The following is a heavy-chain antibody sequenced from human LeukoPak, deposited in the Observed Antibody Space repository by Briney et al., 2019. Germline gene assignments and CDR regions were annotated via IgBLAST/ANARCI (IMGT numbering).Heavy chain of an antibody. Sequence: SETLSLTCTVSGGSISSSSYYWGWIRQPPGKGPEWIGSIYYSGSTYYNPSLKSRVTISVDTSKNQFSLKLSSVTAADTAVYYCARHYAYYMDVWGKGTTVTVSS. CDR3: ARHYAYYMDV. CDR2: IYYSGST. V-gene: IGHV4-39*01. J-gene: IGHJ6*03. CDR1: GGSISSSSYY. D-gene: IGHD3-16*01.